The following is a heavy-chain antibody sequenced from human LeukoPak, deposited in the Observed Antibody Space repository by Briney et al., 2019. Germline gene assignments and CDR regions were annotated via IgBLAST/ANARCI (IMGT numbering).Heavy chain of an antibody. CDR1: GYTFTSYD. D-gene: IGHD5-18*01. Sequence: ASVKVSCKASGYTFTSYDINWVRQATGQGLERMGWMNPNSGNTGYAQKFQGRVTMTRNTSISTAYMELSSLRSEDTAVYYCARVHSRGIQPVGYWGQGTLVTVSS. V-gene: IGHV1-8*01. J-gene: IGHJ4*02. CDR2: MNPNSGNT. CDR3: ARVHSRGIQPVGY.